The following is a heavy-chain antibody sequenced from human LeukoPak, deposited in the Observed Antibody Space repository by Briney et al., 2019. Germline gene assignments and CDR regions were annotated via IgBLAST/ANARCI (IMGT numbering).Heavy chain of an antibody. D-gene: IGHD3-16*01. CDR3: ARDFLQGTRGNTGGSFDY. CDR1: GDTISTSFYY. CDR2: IFYSGTT. J-gene: IGHJ4*02. V-gene: IGHV4-39*07. Sequence: SETLSLTCTVSGDTISTSFYYWDWIRQPPGKGLEWIGGIFYSGTTYYNPSLKSRVTMSVDTSKNQFSLKLSSVTAADTAVYYCARDFLQGTRGNTGGSFDYWARESWSPSPQ.